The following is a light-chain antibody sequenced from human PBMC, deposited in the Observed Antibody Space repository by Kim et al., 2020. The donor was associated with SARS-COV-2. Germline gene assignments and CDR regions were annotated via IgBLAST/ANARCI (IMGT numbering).Light chain of an antibody. CDR2: QDS. CDR1: KLGDKY. Sequence: SYELTQPPSVSVSPGQTASITCSGDKLGDKYACWYQQKPGQSPVLVIYQDSKRPSGIPERFSGSNSGNTATLTISGTQAMDEDDYYCQAWDSSIVV. V-gene: IGLV3-1*01. J-gene: IGLJ2*01. CDR3: QAWDSSIVV.